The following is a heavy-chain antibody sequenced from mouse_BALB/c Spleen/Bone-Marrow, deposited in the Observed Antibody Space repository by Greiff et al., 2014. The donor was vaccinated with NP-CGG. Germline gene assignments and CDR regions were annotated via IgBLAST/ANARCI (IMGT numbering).Heavy chain of an antibody. D-gene: IGHD1-1*01. J-gene: IGHJ4*01. Sequence: EVKLMESGGGLVQPKGSLKLSCAASGFTFNTYAMNWVRQAPGKGLEWVARIRSKSNNYATYYADSMKDRFTISRDDSQSMLYLQMNNLKTEDTAMYYCVRYYGSSYYYAMDYWGQGTSVTVSS. CDR1: GFTFNTYA. CDR2: IRSKSNNYAT. V-gene: IGHV10-1*02. CDR3: VRYYGSSYYYAMDY.